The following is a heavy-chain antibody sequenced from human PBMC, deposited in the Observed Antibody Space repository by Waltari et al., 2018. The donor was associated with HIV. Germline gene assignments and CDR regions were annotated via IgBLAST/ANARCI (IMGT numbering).Heavy chain of an antibody. CDR2: IYYSGST. D-gene: IGHD5-12*01. V-gene: IGHV4-59*01. CDR1: GGSISSYY. J-gene: IGHJ4*02. CDR3: ARTSGYDRPFDY. Sequence: QVQLQESGPGLVKPSETLSLTCTVSGGSISSYYWSWIRQPPGKGLEWIGYIYYSGSTTHNPSLTSRVTISVDTSKNQFSLKLSSVTAADTAVYYCARTSGYDRPFDYWGQGTLVTVSS.